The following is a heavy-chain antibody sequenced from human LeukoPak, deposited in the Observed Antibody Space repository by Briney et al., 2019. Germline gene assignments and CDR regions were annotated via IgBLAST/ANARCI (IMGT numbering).Heavy chain of an antibody. CDR2: IYDSGST. CDR1: GGSISSYY. CDR3: ARGGSGYDSFYYYGMDV. D-gene: IGHD5-12*01. J-gene: IGHJ6*02. V-gene: IGHV4-59*01. Sequence: PSETLSLTCTVSGGSISSYYWSWIRQPPGKGLEWIGYIYDSGSTNYNPSLKSRVTISVDTSKNQFSLKLSSVTTADTAVYYCARGGSGYDSFYYYGMDVWGQGTTVTVSS.